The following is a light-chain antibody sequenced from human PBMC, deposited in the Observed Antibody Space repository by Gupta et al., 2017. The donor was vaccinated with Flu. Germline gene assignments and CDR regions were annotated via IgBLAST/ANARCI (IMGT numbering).Light chain of an antibody. CDR2: EVS. CDR1: SSDVGGYNF. Sequence: QSALTHVPPASGPPGQSVTISCTGTSSDVGGYNFVSWYQQHPGRAPRLLIYEVSKRPSGVPDRFSGSKSGNTAALTVSGLQAEDEADYYCSSYAGSNNYVFGTGTKVTVL. CDR3: SSYAGSNNYV. V-gene: IGLV2-8*01. J-gene: IGLJ1*01.